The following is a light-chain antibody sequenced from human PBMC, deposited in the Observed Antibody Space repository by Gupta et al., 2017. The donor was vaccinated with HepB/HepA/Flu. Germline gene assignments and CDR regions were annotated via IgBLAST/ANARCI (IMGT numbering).Light chain of an antibody. V-gene: IGLV1-40*01. CDR2: RNT. CDR3: QSFDSRLSGSAV. J-gene: IGLJ7*01. CDR1: SYNIGACYN. Sequence: QSVLTQPPSVSGAPGQRVIISFTGSSYNIGACYNVHWYQQLPGTAPKLLIYRNTNRPSGVPDRFSVSKSGTSASLVITGLQPEDEADYYCQSFDSRLSGSAVFGGGTQLTVL.